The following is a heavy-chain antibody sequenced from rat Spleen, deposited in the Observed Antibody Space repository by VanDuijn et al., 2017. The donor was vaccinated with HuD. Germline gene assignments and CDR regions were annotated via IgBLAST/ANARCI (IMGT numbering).Heavy chain of an antibody. CDR3: ARSRVYDY. V-gene: IGHV5-25*01. CDR2: ISTAGSNT. D-gene: IGHD1-4*01. J-gene: IGHJ2*01. CDR1: GFTFNNYY. Sequence: EVQLVESGGGLVQPGRSLKLSCAASGFTFNNYYMVWVRQAPTKGLEWVAYISTAGSNTFYRDSVKGRFTISRDNAKSTLYLQMDSLRSEDTATYYCARSRVYDYWGQGVMVTVSS.